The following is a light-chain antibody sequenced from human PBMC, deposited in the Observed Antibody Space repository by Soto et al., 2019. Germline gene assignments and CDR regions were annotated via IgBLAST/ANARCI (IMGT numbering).Light chain of an antibody. J-gene: IGKJ1*01. CDR3: QQSYSTPRT. CDR1: QSISSY. V-gene: IGKV1-39*01. Sequence: DIQMTQSPSSLSASVGDRVTITCRARQSISSYLNWYQQKPGKAPTLLIYAASSLQRGVPSRFSGSGAWTDFTPIISSLQPEDFATYYCQQSYSTPRTFGQGTKVEIK. CDR2: AAS.